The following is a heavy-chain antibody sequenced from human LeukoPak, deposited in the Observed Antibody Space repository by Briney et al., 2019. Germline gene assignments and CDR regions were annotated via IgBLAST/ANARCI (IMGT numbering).Heavy chain of an antibody. D-gene: IGHD3-3*01. CDR1: GFTFGKYW. V-gene: IGHV3-7*03. J-gene: IGHJ4*02. CDR2: IKLDGSEK. CDR3: ARDQYDTWSRRGNFDS. Sequence: GGSLRLSCVASGFTFGKYWMSWVRQAPGKGLEWVANIKLDGSEKNYVDSVKGRFTISRDNTKNSLYLQMNSLRVEDTAVFYCARDQYDTWSRRGNFDSWGQGTLVIVSS.